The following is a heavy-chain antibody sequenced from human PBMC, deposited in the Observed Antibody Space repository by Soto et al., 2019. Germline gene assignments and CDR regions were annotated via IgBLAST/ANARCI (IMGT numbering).Heavy chain of an antibody. CDR2: IDSGGST. V-gene: IGHV3-66*01. CDR1: GFPLDGHY. D-gene: IGHD3-9*01. J-gene: IGHJ3*02. Sequence: GGSLRLSCAASGFPLDGHYMNRVPQAPGKGLEWVSGIDSGGSTYYADSVKGRFTISRDNSKNTLYLQMNSLRAEDTAVYYCARAGLRYFDWLNGGAFDIWGQGTMVTVSS. CDR3: ARAGLRYFDWLNGGAFDI.